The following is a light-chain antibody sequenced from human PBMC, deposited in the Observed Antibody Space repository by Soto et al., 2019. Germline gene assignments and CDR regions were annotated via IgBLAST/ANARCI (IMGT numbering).Light chain of an antibody. CDR1: SSDVGPYNY. CDR3: SSYTTSSTYV. V-gene: IGLV2-14*01. CDR2: EVS. J-gene: IGLJ1*01. Sequence: QSALTQPASVSGSPGQSITISCTGTSSDVGPYNYVSWYQQHPGTAPKLMIFEVSNRPSGVSNRFSGSKSGNTASLTISGLQAEDEADYYCSSYTTSSTYVFGTGTKVTVL.